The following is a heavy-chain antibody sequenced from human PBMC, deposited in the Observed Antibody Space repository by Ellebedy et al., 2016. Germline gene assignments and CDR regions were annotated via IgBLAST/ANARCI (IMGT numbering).Heavy chain of an antibody. D-gene: IGHD6-13*01. V-gene: IGHV4-31*03. CDR3: ARDRAAAGFANWFDP. Sequence: SETLSLTCTVSGGSISSGGYYWSWIRQHPGKGLEWIGYIYYSGSTYYNPSLKSRVTISVDTSKNQFSLKLSSVTAADTAVYYCARDRAAAGFANWFDPWGQGTLITVSS. CDR1: GGSISSGGYY. CDR2: IYYSGST. J-gene: IGHJ5*02.